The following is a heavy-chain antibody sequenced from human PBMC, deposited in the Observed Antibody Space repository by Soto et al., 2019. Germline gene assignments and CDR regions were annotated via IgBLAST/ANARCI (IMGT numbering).Heavy chain of an antibody. J-gene: IGHJ3*01. CDR2: INPDNGHT. CDR3: ARDILSFGPRANDAFDV. Sequence: QVQLVHSGADVRKPGASVNISCRASGFSFSDNLINWVRQAPGQSLEWMGWINPDNGHTRYSQTFQGRVTISRHSSASIAYVEVRDLTSEDTAGSYCARDILSFGPRANDAFDVWGQWTMVTVSS. CDR1: GFSFSDNL. V-gene: IGHV1-3*01. D-gene: IGHD2-8*02.